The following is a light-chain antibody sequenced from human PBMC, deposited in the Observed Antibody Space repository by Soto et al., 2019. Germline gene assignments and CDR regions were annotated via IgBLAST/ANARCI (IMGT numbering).Light chain of an antibody. V-gene: IGLV2-11*01. CDR3: CSYAGSYTPWV. CDR1: SSDVGGYNY. CDR2: DVS. Sequence: QSALTQPRSVSGSPGPSVTISCTGTSSDVGGYNYVSWYQQHPGKAPKLMIYDVSKRPSGVPDRFSGYKSGNTASLTISGLQAEDEADYYCCSYAGSYTPWVFGGGTKLTVL. J-gene: IGLJ3*02.